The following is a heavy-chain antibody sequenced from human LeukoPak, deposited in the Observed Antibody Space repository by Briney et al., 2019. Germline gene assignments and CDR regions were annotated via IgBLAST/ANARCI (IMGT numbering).Heavy chain of an antibody. CDR1: GGSFSGYY. Sequence: SETLSPTCAVYGGSFSGYYWSWIRQPPGKGLEWIGEINHSGSTNYNPSRKSRVTISVDTSKNQFSLMLSSVTAADTAVYYCPRGRNYYYYYYMDVWGKGTTATVSS. V-gene: IGHV4-34*01. J-gene: IGHJ6*03. CDR2: INHSGST. CDR3: PRGRNYYYYYYMDV.